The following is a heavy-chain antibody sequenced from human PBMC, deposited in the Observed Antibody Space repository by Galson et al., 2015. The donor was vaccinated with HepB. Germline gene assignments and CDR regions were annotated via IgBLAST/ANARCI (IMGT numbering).Heavy chain of an antibody. CDR1: GFSLSTSGMC. Sequence: PALVKPTQPLTLTCTFSGFSLSTSGMCVSWIRQPPGKALEWLARIDWDDDKYYSTSLKTRLTISKDTSKNQVVLTMTNMDPVDTATYYCARSYYYDSSGYFVADYWGQGTLVTVSS. V-gene: IGHV2-70*11. CDR2: IDWDDDK. J-gene: IGHJ4*02. CDR3: ARSYYYDSSGYFVADY. D-gene: IGHD3-22*01.